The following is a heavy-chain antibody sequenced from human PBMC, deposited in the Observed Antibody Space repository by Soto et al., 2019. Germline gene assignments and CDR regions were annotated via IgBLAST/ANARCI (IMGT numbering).Heavy chain of an antibody. Sequence: QIHLVQSGAAVKKPGASVTISCQTSGYSFTEFGLHWVRQAPGHRLEWLGWVNTGNGDTRYPQNLQGRITITRDTAATTADMQLNSLRSEDTAVYYCAREYYDPLAGREGDPWGQGTLITVSS. CDR2: VNTGNGDT. V-gene: IGHV1-3*04. CDR1: GYSFTEFG. CDR3: AREYYDPLAGREGDP. J-gene: IGHJ5*02. D-gene: IGHD3-9*01.